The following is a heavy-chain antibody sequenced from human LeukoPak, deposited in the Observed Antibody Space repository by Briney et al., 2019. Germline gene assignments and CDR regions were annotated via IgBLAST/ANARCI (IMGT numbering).Heavy chain of an antibody. CDR3: AKSASYGSGSWYYFDY. J-gene: IGHJ4*02. CDR2: IRYDGSNK. V-gene: IGHV3-30*02. D-gene: IGHD3-10*01. Sequence: GGSLRLSCAASGFTFSSYGMHWARQPPGKGLEWVAFIRYDGSNKYYADSVKGRFTISRDNSKNTLYLQMNSLRAEDTAVYYCAKSASYGSGSWYYFDYWGQGTLVTVSS. CDR1: GFTFSSYG.